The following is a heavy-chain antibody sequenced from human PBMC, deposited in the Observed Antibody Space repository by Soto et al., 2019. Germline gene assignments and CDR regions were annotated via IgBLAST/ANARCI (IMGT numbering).Heavy chain of an antibody. Sequence: AGGSLRLSCAASGFTFSIYSMNWVRQAPGKGLECISYISSTSSAIYYADSVKGRFTISRDNAKNSLYLQMNSLRAEDTAVYYCATYYGSGSYFPDHYYYGMDVWGQGTTVTVSS. CDR2: ISSTSSAI. D-gene: IGHD3-10*01. J-gene: IGHJ6*02. CDR3: ATYYGSGSYFPDHYYYGMDV. CDR1: GFTFSIYS. V-gene: IGHV3-48*01.